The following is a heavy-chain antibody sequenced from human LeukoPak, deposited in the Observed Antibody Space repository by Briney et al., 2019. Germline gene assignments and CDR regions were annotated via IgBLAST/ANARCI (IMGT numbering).Heavy chain of an antibody. V-gene: IGHV3-48*01. J-gene: IGHJ4*02. CDR3: ARDRAFDY. CDR1: GFTFSSYS. CDR2: ISSSSSTI. Sequence: GGSLRLSCAASGFTFSSYSMNWVRQALGKGLEWVSYISSSSSTIYYADSVKGRFTISRDNAKNSLYLQMNSLRAEDAAVYYCARDRAFDYWGQGTLVTVSS.